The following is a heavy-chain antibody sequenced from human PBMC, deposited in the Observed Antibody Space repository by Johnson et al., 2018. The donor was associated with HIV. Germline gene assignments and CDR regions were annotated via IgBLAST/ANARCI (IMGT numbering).Heavy chain of an antibody. CDR2: IYSGGST. CDR1: GFTVSSNY. Sequence: MLLVESGGGLVQPGGSLRLSCAASGFTVSSNYMSWVRQAPGMGLEWVSVIYSGGSTYYADSVKGRFTISRDNSKNTLYLQMNSLRAEDTAVYYCAKDLSQWLIPEAFDIWGQGTMVTVSS. CDR3: AKDLSQWLIPEAFDI. V-gene: IGHV3-66*01. D-gene: IGHD6-19*01. J-gene: IGHJ3*02.